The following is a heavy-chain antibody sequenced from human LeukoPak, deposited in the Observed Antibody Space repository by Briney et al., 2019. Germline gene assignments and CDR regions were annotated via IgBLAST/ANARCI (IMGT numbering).Heavy chain of an antibody. Sequence: SETLSLTCTVSGGSISTYYWSWIRQPPGKGLEWIGEINHSGSTNYNPSLKSRVTISVDTSKNQFSLKLSSVTAADTAVYYCAKLVSPSSSWYYARFDYWGQGTLVTVSS. CDR3: AKLVSPSSSWYYARFDY. CDR2: INHSGST. CDR1: GGSISTYY. D-gene: IGHD6-13*01. J-gene: IGHJ4*02. V-gene: IGHV4-34*01.